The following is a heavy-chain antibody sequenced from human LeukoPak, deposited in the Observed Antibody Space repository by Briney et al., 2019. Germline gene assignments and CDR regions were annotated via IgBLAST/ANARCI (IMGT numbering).Heavy chain of an antibody. Sequence: GGSLRLSCAASGFTFSSYWMHWVRQAPGKGLEWVSSISSSSSYIYYADSVKGRFTISRDNAQNSLYLQMNSLRAEDTAVYYCARGVASWDYWGQGTLVTVSS. J-gene: IGHJ4*02. CDR2: ISSSSSYI. CDR1: GFTFSSYW. CDR3: ARGVASWDY. D-gene: IGHD2-2*01. V-gene: IGHV3-21*01.